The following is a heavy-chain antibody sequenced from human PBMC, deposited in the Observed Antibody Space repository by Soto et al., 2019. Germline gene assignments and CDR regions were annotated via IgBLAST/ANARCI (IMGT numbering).Heavy chain of an antibody. CDR2: SNWNGGST. CDR3: ARGHCSGGSCYSLDYYYYYMDV. Sequence: EVQLVESGGAVVRPGGSLRLSCAASGFTFHDYGMSWVRQGPGKGLEWVAGSNWNGGSTLHADSVKGRFTISRDNAKNSLYLQMNSLTAEDTALYYCARGHCSGGSCYSLDYYYYYMDVWGKGTTVTVSS. V-gene: IGHV3-20*04. J-gene: IGHJ6*03. CDR1: GFTFHDYG. D-gene: IGHD2-15*01.